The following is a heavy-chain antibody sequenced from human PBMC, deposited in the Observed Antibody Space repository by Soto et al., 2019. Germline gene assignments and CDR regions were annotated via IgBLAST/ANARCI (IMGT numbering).Heavy chain of an antibody. V-gene: IGHV4-30-4*01. CDR1: SGSNSSGDYY. J-gene: IGHJ5*02. Sequence: SETLSLTCTVASGSNSSGDYYWSCVRQPPGKGLEWIGYVYHTGRDYYEPSLKSRATISIDTSKNQFSLKLNSVTAADTAVYYCARSMVRGGSFDPWGQGTLVTVSS. D-gene: IGHD3-10*01. CDR2: VYHTGRD. CDR3: ARSMVRGGSFDP.